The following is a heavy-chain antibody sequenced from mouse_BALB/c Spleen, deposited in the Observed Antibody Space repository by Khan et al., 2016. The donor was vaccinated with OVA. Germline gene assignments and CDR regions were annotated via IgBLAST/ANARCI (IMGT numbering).Heavy chain of an antibody. CDR3: ATNDYYDYGPFPY. J-gene: IGHJ3*01. Sequence: VQLKQSGPGLVKPSQSLSLTCTVTGYSITSEYARNWIRQFPGNKLERMGYINHSGNTRYNPSLKSRTSITLDTSKNQVYLQLNSVTTEDTATSYWATNDYYDYGPFPYWGQGTLVTVSA. D-gene: IGHD2-4*01. CDR1: GYSITSEYA. V-gene: IGHV3-2*02. CDR2: INHSGNT.